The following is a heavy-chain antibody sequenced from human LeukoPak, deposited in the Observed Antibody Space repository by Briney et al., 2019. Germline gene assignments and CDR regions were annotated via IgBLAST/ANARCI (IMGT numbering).Heavy chain of an antibody. CDR1: GFTFDDYA. V-gene: IGHV3-9*01. D-gene: IGHD6-25*01. Sequence: GRSLRLSCAASGFTFDDYAMHWVRQAPGKGLEWVSGISWNSGSIGYADSVKGRFTISRDNAKNSLYLQMNSLRAEDTALYYCEKERGSGRTNWFDPGGQGPLVPFSS. CDR3: EKERGSGRTNWFDP. CDR2: ISWNSGSI. J-gene: IGHJ5*02.